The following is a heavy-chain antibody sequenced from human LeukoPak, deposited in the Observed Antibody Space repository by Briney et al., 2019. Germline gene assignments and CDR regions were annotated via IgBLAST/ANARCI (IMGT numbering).Heavy chain of an antibody. CDR3: ARTGDYHDTSGYLAD. CDR2: IYSGGST. V-gene: IGHV3-66*02. CDR1: GFTFSSYW. Sequence: GGSLRLSCAASGFTFSSYWMNWARQAPGKGLEWVSVIYSGGSTYYADSVKGRFTISRDNSKNTLYLQMNSLRDEDTAMYYCARTGDYHDTSGYLADWGQGTLVTVSS. D-gene: IGHD3-22*01. J-gene: IGHJ4*02.